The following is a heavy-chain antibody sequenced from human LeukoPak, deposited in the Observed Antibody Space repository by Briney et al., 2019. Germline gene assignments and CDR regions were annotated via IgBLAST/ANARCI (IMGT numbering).Heavy chain of an antibody. J-gene: IGHJ6*03. V-gene: IGHV1-2*02. CDR2: INPNSGGT. CDR3: ARGPQHTGSYAYAFYYYYMDV. CDR1: GYTFTGYY. D-gene: IGHD3-16*01. Sequence: ASVKVSCKASGYTFTGYYMHWVRQAPGQGLEWMGWINPNSGGTNCAQKFQGRDTMTRDTSISTAYMELSRLRSDDTAVYYCARGPQHTGSYAYAFYYYYMDVWGKGTTVTISS.